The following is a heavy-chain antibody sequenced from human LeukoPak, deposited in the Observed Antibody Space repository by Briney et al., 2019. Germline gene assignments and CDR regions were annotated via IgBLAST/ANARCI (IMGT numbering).Heavy chain of an antibody. CDR1: GGSISSYY. D-gene: IGHD5-18*01. J-gene: IGHJ4*02. V-gene: IGHV4-59*08. Sequence: SETLSLTCTVSGGSISSYYWSWIRQSPGRGLEWIGYVSYTGISDYNPSLKSRVTISIDTSKDQFSLKLTSVTAADTASYYCATTGGYSYGTFDYWGQGIPVTVSS. CDR3: ATTGGYSYGTFDY. CDR2: VSYTGIS.